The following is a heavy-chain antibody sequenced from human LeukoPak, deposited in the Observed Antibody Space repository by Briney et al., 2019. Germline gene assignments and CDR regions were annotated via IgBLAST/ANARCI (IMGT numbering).Heavy chain of an antibody. J-gene: IGHJ5*02. V-gene: IGHV1-18*01. CDR1: GYAYTSYG. Sequence: GASVKVSCKASGYAYTSYGISWVRQPPGQGLEGMGWINAYSGNTNYAQKLQGRVTMTTDTSTSTTYMELRSLRSDDTAVYYCARVVVVAGGNWFDPWGQGTLVTVSS. CDR3: ARVVVVAGGNWFDP. D-gene: IGHD2-2*01. CDR2: INAYSGNT.